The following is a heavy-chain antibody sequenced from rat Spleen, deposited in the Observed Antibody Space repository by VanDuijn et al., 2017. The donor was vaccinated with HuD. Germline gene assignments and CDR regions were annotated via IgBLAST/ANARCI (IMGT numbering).Heavy chain of an antibody. D-gene: IGHD3-8*01. Sequence: EVQLVESGGGLVQPGRSVKLSCAASGFTFSSFPMAWVRQAPTKGLEWVATIGTGGDTTYYRDSVKGRFTISRDNTKNTLYLQMNSLRSEDTATYYCTTARNVPSYWYFDFWGPGTMVTVSS. V-gene: IGHV5-46*01. CDR1: GFTFSSFP. CDR2: IGTGGDTT. CDR3: TTARNVPSYWYFDF. J-gene: IGHJ1*01.